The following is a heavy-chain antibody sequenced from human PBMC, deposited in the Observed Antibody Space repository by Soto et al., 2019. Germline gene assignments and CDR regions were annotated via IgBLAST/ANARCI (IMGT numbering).Heavy chain of an antibody. J-gene: IGHJ4*02. CDR1: GGSFSGYY. CDR3: ARGWGRIFDY. CDR2: INHSGST. V-gene: IGHV4-34*01. Sequence: QVQLQQWGAGLLKPSETLSLTCAVYGGSFSGYYWNWIRQPPGKGLEWIGEINHSGSTNYNPSLKSRVPLSVATSKTQFSLKMSSVTAADTAVYYCARGWGRIFDYWGQGTLVTVSS. D-gene: IGHD7-27*01.